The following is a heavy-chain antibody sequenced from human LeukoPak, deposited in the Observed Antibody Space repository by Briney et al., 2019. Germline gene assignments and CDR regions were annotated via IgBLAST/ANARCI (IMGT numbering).Heavy chain of an antibody. V-gene: IGHV4-34*01. CDR1: GGSFSGYY. J-gene: IGHJ4*02. Sequence: KPSETLSLTCAVYGGSFSGYYWSWIRQPPGKGLEWIGEINHSGSTNYNPSLKSRVTISVDTSKNQFSLKLSSVTAADTAVYYCASYTAGGGGLDYWGQGTLVTVSS. D-gene: IGHD5-18*01. CDR2: INHSGST. CDR3: ASYTAGGGGLDY.